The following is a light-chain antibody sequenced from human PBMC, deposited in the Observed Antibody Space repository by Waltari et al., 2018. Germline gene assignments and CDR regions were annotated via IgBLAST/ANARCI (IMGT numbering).Light chain of an antibody. CDR3: MQTLQTPFT. CDR1: QCLLHSNGYNY. CDR2: LGS. J-gene: IGKJ2*01. V-gene: IGKV2-28*01. Sequence: DIVMIQSPLFLPVTPGEPASISCRSSQCLLHSNGYNYLDWYLQKPGHSPKPLIYLGSNRASGVPDRFSGGGSGTDFTLKISRVEAEDVGVYYCMQTLQTPFTFGQGTKLEIK.